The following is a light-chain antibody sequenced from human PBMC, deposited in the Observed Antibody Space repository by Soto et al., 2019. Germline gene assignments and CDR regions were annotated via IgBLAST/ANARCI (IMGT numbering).Light chain of an antibody. CDR3: CSYAGGYIYV. CDR2: DVT. J-gene: IGLJ1*01. V-gene: IGLV2-11*01. Sequence: QPVLTQPRSVSGSPGQSVTISCTGTNSDVGGYNYVSWYQQHPVKAPKLMIYDVTKRPSGVPDRFSGSKSGNTASLTISGLQAEDEADYYCCSYAGGYIYVFGSGTKVTVL. CDR1: NSDVGGYNY.